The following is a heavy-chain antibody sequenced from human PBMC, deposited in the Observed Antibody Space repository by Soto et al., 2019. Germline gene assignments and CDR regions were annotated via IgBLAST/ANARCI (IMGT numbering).Heavy chain of an antibody. V-gene: IGHV4-31*03. CDR2: IYYSGST. CDR1: GGSISSGGYY. D-gene: IGHD2-15*01. CDR3: ARVIGGRIYGYDY. J-gene: IGHJ4*02. Sequence: TLSLTCTVSGGSISSGGYYWSWIRQHPGKGLEWIGYIYYSGSTYYNPSLKSRVTMSVDTSKNQFSLKLSSVTAADTAVYYCARVIGGRIYGYDYWGQGTLVTVSS.